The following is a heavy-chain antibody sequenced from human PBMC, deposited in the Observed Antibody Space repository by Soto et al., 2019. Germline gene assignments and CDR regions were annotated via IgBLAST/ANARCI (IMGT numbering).Heavy chain of an antibody. CDR3: ARVGIVVVPAVYYYYYGMDV. V-gene: IGHV4-34*01. CDR1: GGSFSGYY. D-gene: IGHD2-2*03. Sequence: SETLSLTCAVYGGSFSGYYWSWIRQPPGKGLEWIGEINHSGSTNYNPSLKSRVTISVDTSKNQFSLKLSSVTAADTAVYYCARVGIVVVPAVYYYYYGMDVWGQGTTVTVS. J-gene: IGHJ6*02. CDR2: INHSGST.